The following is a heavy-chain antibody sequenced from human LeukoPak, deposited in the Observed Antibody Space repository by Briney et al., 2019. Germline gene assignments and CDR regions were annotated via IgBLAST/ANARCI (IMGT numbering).Heavy chain of an antibody. V-gene: IGHV4-30-2*01. CDR3: ARVSDYYDSSGYSPTVYFDY. CDR2: IYHSGST. CDR1: GGSISSGGYS. Sequence: PSETLSLTCAVSGGSISSGGYSWSWIRQPPGKGLEWIGYIYHSGSTYYNPSLKSRVTISVDRSKNQFSLKLSSVTAADTAVYYCARVSDYYDSSGYSPTVYFDYWGQGTLVTVSS. D-gene: IGHD3-22*01. J-gene: IGHJ4*02.